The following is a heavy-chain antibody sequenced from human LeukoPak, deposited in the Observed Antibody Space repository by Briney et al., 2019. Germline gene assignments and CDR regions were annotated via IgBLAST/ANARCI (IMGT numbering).Heavy chain of an antibody. V-gene: IGHV3-21*01. CDR3: TSDSSDWYQYFQH. CDR1: GFTFSSYS. CDR2: TSSGSSYI. D-gene: IGHD6-19*01. Sequence: GGSLRLSCAASGFTFSSYSMNWVRQAPGKGLAWVSSTSSGSSYIYYADSVKGRFTISRDNAKNSLYLQMNSLRAEDTAVYYCTSDSSDWYQYFQHWGQGTLVTVSS. J-gene: IGHJ1*01.